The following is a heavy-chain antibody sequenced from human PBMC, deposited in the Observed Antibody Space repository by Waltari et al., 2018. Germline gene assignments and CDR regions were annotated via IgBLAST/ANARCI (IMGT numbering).Heavy chain of an antibody. V-gene: IGHV4-39*01. CDR1: GGSINSDFSY. CDR3: ARPVTVYGSWSAYVSVSYYFDR. J-gene: IGHJ4*02. D-gene: IGHD3-3*01. CDR2: IYYSGGT. Sequence: QLQLQESGPRLVKPSETLSLTCTVSGGSINSDFSYWGWIRQPPGKELEWIVSIYYSGGTCNNPALNARGTRSIDTSRSQLSRTLTSATAAGTAVYYCARPVTVYGSWSAYVSVSYYFDRWGQGTLVTVSS.